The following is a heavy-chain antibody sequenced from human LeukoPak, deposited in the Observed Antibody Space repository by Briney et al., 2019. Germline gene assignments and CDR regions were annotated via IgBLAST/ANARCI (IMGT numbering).Heavy chain of an antibody. Sequence: ASVKVSCKASGYTFTSYDINWVRQATGQGVEWMGWMNPNSGNTGYAQKFQGRVTMTRNTSISTAYMELSSLRSEDTAVYYCARHPPGIAAAGTGFDYWGQGTLVTVSS. J-gene: IGHJ4*02. CDR1: GYTFTSYD. CDR3: ARHPPGIAAAGTGFDY. V-gene: IGHV1-8*01. D-gene: IGHD6-13*01. CDR2: MNPNSGNT.